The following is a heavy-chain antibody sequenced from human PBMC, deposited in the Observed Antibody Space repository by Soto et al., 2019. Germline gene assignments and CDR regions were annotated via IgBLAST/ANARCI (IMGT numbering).Heavy chain of an antibody. D-gene: IGHD3-22*01. CDR3: AAGSSGYPPFYYYYGMDV. Sequence: GASVKVSCKASGFTFTSSAVQRVRQARGQRLEWIGWIVVGSGNTNYAQKFQERVTITRDMSTSTAYMELSSLRSEDTAVYYCAAGSSGYPPFYYYYGMDVWGQGTTVTVSS. J-gene: IGHJ6*02. CDR1: GFTFTSSA. CDR2: IVVGSGNT. V-gene: IGHV1-58*01.